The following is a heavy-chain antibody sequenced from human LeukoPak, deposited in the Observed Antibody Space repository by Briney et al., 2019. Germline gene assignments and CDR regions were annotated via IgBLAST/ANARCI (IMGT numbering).Heavy chain of an antibody. CDR1: GYSISSGYY. CDR2: IYYSGST. CDR3: ARPLSY. D-gene: IGHD2/OR15-2a*01. Sequence: SETLSLTCTVSGYSISSGYYWGWIRQPPGKGLEGIGSIYYSGSTYYNPSLKSRVTISVDTSKNQFSLKLSSVTAADTAVYYCARPLSYWGQGTLVTVSS. J-gene: IGHJ4*02. V-gene: IGHV4-38-2*02.